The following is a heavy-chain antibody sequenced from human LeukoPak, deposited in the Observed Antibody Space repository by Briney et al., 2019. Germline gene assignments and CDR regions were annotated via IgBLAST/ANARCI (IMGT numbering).Heavy chain of an antibody. V-gene: IGHV3-9*01. Sequence: GRSLRLSCAASGFTFDDYAMHWVRQAPGKGLEWVSGISWNSGSIGYADSVKGRFSTSRDNSKNTLYLQMNSLRAEDTAVYYCAKAPTGIGGYWGQGTLVTVSS. CDR3: AKAPTGIGGY. J-gene: IGHJ4*02. D-gene: IGHD1-1*01. CDR1: GFTFDDYA. CDR2: ISWNSGSI.